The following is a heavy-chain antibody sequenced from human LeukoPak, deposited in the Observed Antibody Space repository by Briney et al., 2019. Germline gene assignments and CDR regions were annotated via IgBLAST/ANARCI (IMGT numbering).Heavy chain of an antibody. J-gene: IGHJ3*02. CDR1: GLTLCDNG. D-gene: IGHD3-22*01. V-gene: IGHV3-30*02. CDR2: ISYDGSNK. Sequence: GGSLRNGCAAAGLTLCDNGIVWGRGAPGGGLGRMAYISYDGSNKFYADSLKGRFNISRDNSKNTVYLQMNSLRAEDTAVDYCATSLVVLITHDVFDIWGRGTMVTVAS. CDR3: ATSLVVLITHDVFDI.